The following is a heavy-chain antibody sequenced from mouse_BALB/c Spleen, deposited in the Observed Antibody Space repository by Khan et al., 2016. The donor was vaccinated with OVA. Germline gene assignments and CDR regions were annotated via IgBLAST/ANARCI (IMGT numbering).Heavy chain of an antibody. V-gene: IGHV9-3-1*01. CDR2: LNTYTGEP. CDR1: GYTFTNYG. J-gene: IGHJ4*01. Sequence: QIQLVQSGPELMKPGETVKISCKASGYTFTNYGMNWVKQAPGKGLKWMGWLNTYTGEPTYADDFKGRFAFSLETSASTAYLQINNLKNDDTATXFCERPPFFSYVMVYWGQGTSVTVSS. CDR3: ERPPFFSYVMVY.